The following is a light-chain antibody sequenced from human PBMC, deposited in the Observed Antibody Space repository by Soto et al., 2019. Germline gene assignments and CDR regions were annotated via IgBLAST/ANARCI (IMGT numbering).Light chain of an antibody. CDR3: CSFAGTYTVV. J-gene: IGLJ2*01. CDR2: DVS. CDR1: GGDVGGYDF. Sequence: QSALTQPRSVSGSPGQSVTLSCSGSGGDVGGYDFVSWYQQHPGKAPKLIIYDVSKRPSGVPDRYSGSKSGNTASLTISGLQAEDEADYYCCSFAGTYTVVFGGGTKVTVL. V-gene: IGLV2-11*01.